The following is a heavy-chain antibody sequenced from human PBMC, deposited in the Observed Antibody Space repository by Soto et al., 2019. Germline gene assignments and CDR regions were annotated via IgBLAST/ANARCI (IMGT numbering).Heavy chain of an antibody. CDR1: GFSFSGYA. Sequence: GGSLRLSCAASGFSFSGYAMNWVRQSPGKGLEWVSTISGGADGAYYADSVKGRFTISRDNSKNTLCLQMKSLRADDTAIYYCAQSSRINLVGGVTDHWGQGSWVTVSS. J-gene: IGHJ5*02. V-gene: IGHV3-23*01. D-gene: IGHD3-10*01. CDR3: AQSSRINLVGGVTDH. CDR2: ISGGADGA.